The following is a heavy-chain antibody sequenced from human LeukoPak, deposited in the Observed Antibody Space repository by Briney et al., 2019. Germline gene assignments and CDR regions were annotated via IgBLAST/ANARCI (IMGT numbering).Heavy chain of an antibody. Sequence: PGRSLRLSCAASGFTFDDYAMHWVRQAPGKGLEWVSGISWNSGSIGYADSVKGRFTISRDNAKNSLYLQMNSLRAEDMALYYCAKDLMHGDYDYWGQGTLVTVSS. D-gene: IGHD4-17*01. CDR2: ISWNSGSI. J-gene: IGHJ4*02. CDR1: GFTFDDYA. V-gene: IGHV3-9*03. CDR3: AKDLMHGDYDY.